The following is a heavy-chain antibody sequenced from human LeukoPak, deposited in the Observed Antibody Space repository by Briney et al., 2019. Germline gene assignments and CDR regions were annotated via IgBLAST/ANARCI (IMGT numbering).Heavy chain of an antibody. D-gene: IGHD3-10*01. CDR2: ISAYNGNT. V-gene: IGHV1-18*01. CDR1: GYTFTSYG. J-gene: IGHJ5*02. Sequence: ASVKVSCKASGYTFTSYGISWVRQAPGQGLEWMGWISAYNGNTNYAQKLQGRVTMTTDTSTSTAYMELRSLRSEDTAVYYCARDHYYGSGSYSDWFDPWGQGALVTVSS. CDR3: ARDHYYGSGSYSDWFDP.